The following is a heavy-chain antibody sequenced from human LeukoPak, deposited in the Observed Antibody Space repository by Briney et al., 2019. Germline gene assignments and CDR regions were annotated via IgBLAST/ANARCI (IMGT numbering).Heavy chain of an antibody. D-gene: IGHD1-14*01. CDR1: GGSISSYY. CDR2: IYYTGST. Sequence: SETLSLTCTVSGGSISSYYWSWVRQPPGKGLEWIGYIYYTGSTNYNPSLKSRVTISVDTSKNQFSLKLSSVTAADTAVYYCARSGTSAYVLDYWGQGTLVTVSS. J-gene: IGHJ4*02. CDR3: ARSGTSAYVLDY. V-gene: IGHV4-59*01.